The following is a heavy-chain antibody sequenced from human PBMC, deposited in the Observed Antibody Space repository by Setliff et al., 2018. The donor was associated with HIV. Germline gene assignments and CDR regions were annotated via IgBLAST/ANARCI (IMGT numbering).Heavy chain of an antibody. D-gene: IGHD2-8*02. Sequence: GGSLRLSCAASGFSFESHWMHWVRQSPGKGLVWIPRISGDGTRTAYADSAKGRFTISRDNAANTLYLQVDGLRGEDSAVYYCVRDRIEGRTVFDTWGLGTLVTVSS. V-gene: IGHV3-74*01. CDR2: ISGDGTRT. CDR3: VRDRIEGRTVFDT. CDR1: GFSFESHW. J-gene: IGHJ4*02.